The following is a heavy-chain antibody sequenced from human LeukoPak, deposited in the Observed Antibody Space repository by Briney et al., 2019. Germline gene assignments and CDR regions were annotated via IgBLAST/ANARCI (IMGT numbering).Heavy chain of an antibody. V-gene: IGHV4-59*01. Sequence: SETLSLTCTVSGGSISNYYWSWIRQPPGKGLGWIGYIYYSGSTNYNPSLKSRVTISVDTSKNHFSLKLSSVTAADTALYYCAGSTSAYYFSAFDIWGQGTVVTVSS. CDR2: IYYSGST. CDR1: GGSISNYY. J-gene: IGHJ3*02. CDR3: AGSTSAYYFSAFDI. D-gene: IGHD3-22*01.